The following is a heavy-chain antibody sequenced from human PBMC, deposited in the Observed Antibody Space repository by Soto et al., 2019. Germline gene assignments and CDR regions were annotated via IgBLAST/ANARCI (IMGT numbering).Heavy chain of an antibody. CDR2: IYSSGSA. CDR1: GDSVISGGHY. J-gene: IGHJ6*02. D-gene: IGHD6-19*01. Sequence: PSETLSLTCTVSGDSVISGGHYWIWIRQPPGKGLEWIGYIYSSGSANYNPSLKSRVTISRDTSKNQISLKVASVTAADTAGYYCARGFSSVSMDAWGQGTTVTVSS. V-gene: IGHV4-61*08. CDR3: ARGFSSVSMDA.